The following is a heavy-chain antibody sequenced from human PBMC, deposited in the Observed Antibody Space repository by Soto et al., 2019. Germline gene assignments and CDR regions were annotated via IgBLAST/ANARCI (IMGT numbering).Heavy chain of an antibody. J-gene: IGHJ6*02. CDR2: IIPIFGTA. CDR1: GGTFISYA. D-gene: IGHD2-2*01. Sequence: EASVKVSCKASGGTFISYAISWVRQAPGQGLEWMGGIIPIFGTANYAQKFQGRVTITADESTSTAYMELSSLRSEDTAVYYCAEKVVVRPYYYYGMDVWGQGTTVTVSS. V-gene: IGHV1-69*13. CDR3: AEKVVVRPYYYYGMDV.